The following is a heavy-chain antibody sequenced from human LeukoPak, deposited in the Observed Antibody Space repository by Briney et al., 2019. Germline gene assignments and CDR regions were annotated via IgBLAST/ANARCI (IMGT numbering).Heavy chain of an antibody. V-gene: IGHV1-69*06. CDR2: IIPIFGTA. J-gene: IGHJ5*02. Sequence: SVKVSCKASGGTFSSYAISWVRQAPGQGLEWMGGIIPIFGTANYAQKFQGRVTITADKSTSTAYMELSSLRSGDTAVYYCASAVPAATWFDPWGQGTLVTVSS. D-gene: IGHD2-2*01. CDR1: GGTFSSYA. CDR3: ASAVPAATWFDP.